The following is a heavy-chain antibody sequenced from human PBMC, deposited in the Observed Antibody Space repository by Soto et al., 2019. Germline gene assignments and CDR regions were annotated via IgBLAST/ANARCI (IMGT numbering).Heavy chain of an antibody. D-gene: IGHD4-17*01. V-gene: IGHV3-9*01. CDR2: ISWNSGSI. J-gene: IGHJ4*02. Sequence: EVQLVESGGGLVQPGRSLRLSCAASGFTFDDYAMHWVRQAPGKGLEWVSGISWNSGSIGYADSVKGRFTISRDNAKNSLYLQMYSLRAEDTALYYCAKELRNYGHYVWGQGTLVTVSS. CDR1: GFTFDDYA. CDR3: AKELRNYGHYV.